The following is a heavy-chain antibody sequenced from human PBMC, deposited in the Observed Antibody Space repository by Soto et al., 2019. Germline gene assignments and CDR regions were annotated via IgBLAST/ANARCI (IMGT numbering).Heavy chain of an antibody. D-gene: IGHD1-26*01. CDR1: GYTFTSYG. V-gene: IGHV1-18*01. Sequence: GASVKVSCKASGYTFTSYGISWVRQAPGQGLEWMGWISAYNGNTNYAQKLQGRVTMTTDTSTSTAYMELRSLRSDDTAVYYCARHRSPPRPSYSGSYHHGMDVWGQGTTVTVSS. J-gene: IGHJ6*02. CDR2: ISAYNGNT. CDR3: ARHRSPPRPSYSGSYHHGMDV.